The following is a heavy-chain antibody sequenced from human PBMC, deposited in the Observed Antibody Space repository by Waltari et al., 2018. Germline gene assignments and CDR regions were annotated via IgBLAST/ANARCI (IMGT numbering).Heavy chain of an antibody. D-gene: IGHD5-12*01. CDR2: IYYDGTP. Sequence: QVQLRESGPGLVKSSETLSLTCTASGGPISSESYYWSWIRQPPGKGLEWIGYIYYDGTPTYNPSLKSRVTISHDTSKNQFSLRLSAMTAADTAVYYCARPSGNAFDIWGRGTMITVSS. J-gene: IGHJ3*02. V-gene: IGHV4-61*01. CDR1: GGPISSESYY. CDR3: ARPSGNAFDI.